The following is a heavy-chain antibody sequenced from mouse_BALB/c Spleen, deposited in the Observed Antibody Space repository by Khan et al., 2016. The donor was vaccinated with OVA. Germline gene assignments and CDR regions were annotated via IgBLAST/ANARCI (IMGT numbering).Heavy chain of an antibody. V-gene: IGHV3-2*02. CDR1: GYSITSGYA. Sequence: EVQLQESGPGLVKPSQSLSLTCTVTGYSITSGYAWNWIRQFPGNKLEWMGYISYSGGTNYTPSLKSRISITRDTSKNQFFLQLNSVTTEDTATYYCARGNYYGYYFDYWGQGTPLTVSS. CDR2: ISYSGGT. D-gene: IGHD1-1*01. CDR3: ARGNYYGYYFDY. J-gene: IGHJ2*01.